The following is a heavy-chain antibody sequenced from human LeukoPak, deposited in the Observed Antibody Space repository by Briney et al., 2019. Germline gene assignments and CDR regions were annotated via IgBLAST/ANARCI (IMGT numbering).Heavy chain of an antibody. CDR1: GFTVSSNY. J-gene: IGHJ3*02. CDR2: IKSKTDGGTT. Sequence: GGSLRLSCAASGFTVSSNYMSWVRQAPGKGLEWVGRIKSKTDGGTTDYAAPVKGRFTISRDDSKNTLYLQMNSLKTEDTAVYYCTTDYIHAFDIWGQGTMVTVSS. D-gene: IGHD4-11*01. CDR3: TTDYIHAFDI. V-gene: IGHV3-15*01.